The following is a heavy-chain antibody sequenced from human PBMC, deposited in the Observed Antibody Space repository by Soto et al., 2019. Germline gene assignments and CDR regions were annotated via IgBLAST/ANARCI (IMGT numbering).Heavy chain of an antibody. CDR1: GFTVSSNY. CDR3: ARYSYGFSYGMDV. CDR2: IYSGGST. D-gene: IGHD5-18*01. Sequence: EVQLVESGGGLIQPGGSLRLSCAASGFTVSSNYMSWVRQAPGKGLEWVSVIYSGGSTYYADSVKGRFTISRDNSKNTRYIKMNSLRGEDTAGYYCARYSYGFSYGMDVWGQGPTVTVSS. V-gene: IGHV3-53*01. J-gene: IGHJ6*02.